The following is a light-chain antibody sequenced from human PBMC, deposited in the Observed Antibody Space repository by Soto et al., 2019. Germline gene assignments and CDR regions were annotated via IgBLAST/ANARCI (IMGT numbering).Light chain of an antibody. J-gene: IGKJ1*01. Sequence: EIVLTQSPGTLSLSPGEMGSLSCRASQSVSSSYLAWYQQKPGQAPRLLIYGASSRATGIPDRFSGSGSGTEFTLTVSSLQSEDFAVYYCQQYNNWPPWTFGQGTKVDIK. CDR1: QSVSSSY. V-gene: IGKV3-20*01. CDR3: QQYNNWPPWT. CDR2: GAS.